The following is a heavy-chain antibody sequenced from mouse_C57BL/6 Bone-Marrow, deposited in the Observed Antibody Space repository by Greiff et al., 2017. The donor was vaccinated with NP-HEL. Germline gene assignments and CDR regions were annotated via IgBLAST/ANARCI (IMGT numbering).Heavy chain of an antibody. CDR3: AQIYDGLYYAMDY. J-gene: IGHJ4*01. CDR1: GFTFTDYY. D-gene: IGHD2-3*01. V-gene: IGHV7-3*01. CDR2: IRNTANGYTT. Sequence: EVMLVESGGGLVQPGGSLSLSCAASGFTFTDYYMSWVRQPPGKALEWLGFIRNTANGYTTEYSASVKGRFTISRDNSQSILYLQMNALRAEDSATYYCAQIYDGLYYAMDYWGQGTSVTVSS.